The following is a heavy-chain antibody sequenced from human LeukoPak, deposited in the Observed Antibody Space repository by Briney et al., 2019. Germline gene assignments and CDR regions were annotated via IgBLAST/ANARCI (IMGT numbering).Heavy chain of an antibody. CDR3: ATEGTAGRGSSAWFAS. D-gene: IGHD6-19*01. V-gene: IGHV3-7*01. CDR2: IKEDGSVT. J-gene: IGHJ5*01. CDR1: GLTFSDYW. Sequence: HPGGSLRLSCVASGLTFSDYWMTWVSQAPGKGLEWVANIKEDGSVTYYVDSVKGRFTISRANAKSALYLQLTRLRVKETAVFCGATEGTAGRGSSAWFASGDQAALVT.